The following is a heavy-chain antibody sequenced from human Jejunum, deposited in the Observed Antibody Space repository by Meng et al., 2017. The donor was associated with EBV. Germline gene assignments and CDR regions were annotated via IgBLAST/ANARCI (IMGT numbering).Heavy chain of an antibody. CDR3: ARDTNGDYGWVDP. J-gene: IGHJ5*02. CDR2: IFYTGNT. Sequence: VHLQDPGPGLVNPSQTLSLTCAVSGDTLFNGGHYWTWIRQPPGKGLEWIGYIFYTGNTYYNPSLKSRVTISLDISKNQFSLNLTSVTAADTAVYYCARDTNGDYGWVDPWGQGTLVTVSS. D-gene: IGHD4-17*01. V-gene: IGHV4-30-4*01. CDR1: GDTLFNGGHY.